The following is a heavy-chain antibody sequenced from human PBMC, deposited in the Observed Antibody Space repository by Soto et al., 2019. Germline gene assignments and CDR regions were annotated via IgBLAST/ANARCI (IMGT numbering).Heavy chain of an antibody. CDR2: INHSGRT. Sequence: SETLSLTCAVYGGSFSGYYWSWIRQHPGKGLEWIGEINHSGRTNYNPSLKSRVTISVDTSKNQFSLKLSSVTAADTAVYYCARGGLLWFGEVNWSERWGEGTLVRVSP. CDR1: GGSFSGYY. D-gene: IGHD3-10*01. CDR3: ARGGLLWFGEVNWSER. V-gene: IGHV4-34*01. J-gene: IGHJ5*02.